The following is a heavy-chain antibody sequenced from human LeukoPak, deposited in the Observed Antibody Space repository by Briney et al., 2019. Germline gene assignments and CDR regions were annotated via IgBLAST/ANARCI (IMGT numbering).Heavy chain of an antibody. CDR2: INTDGSDT. CDR1: GFMFNNYW. Sequence: GGSLRLSRAASGFMFNNYWMHWVRQAPGKGLVWVSRINTDGSDTSYADSVKGRFTISRDNAKNTLYLQMNSLRTEDTAVYYCARDRGAVLVAYNWFDPWGQGTLVTVSS. D-gene: IGHD2-15*01. V-gene: IGHV3-74*01. J-gene: IGHJ5*02. CDR3: ARDRGAVLVAYNWFDP.